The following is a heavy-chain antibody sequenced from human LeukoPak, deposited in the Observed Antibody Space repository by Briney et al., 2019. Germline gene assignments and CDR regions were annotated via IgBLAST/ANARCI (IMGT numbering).Heavy chain of an antibody. V-gene: IGHV3-9*01. CDR3: TREYTTSPTYFDY. CDR2: ISWNSGDI. CDR1: GFTFDDLA. D-gene: IGHD6-6*01. J-gene: IGHJ4*02. Sequence: PGGSLRLSCATSGFTFDDLAMHWVRQAPGKGLEWVSGISWNSGDITYADSVKGRFTISRDNTKHSLYLQMNSLRAEDTALYYCTREYTTSPTYFDYWGQGTLVTVSS.